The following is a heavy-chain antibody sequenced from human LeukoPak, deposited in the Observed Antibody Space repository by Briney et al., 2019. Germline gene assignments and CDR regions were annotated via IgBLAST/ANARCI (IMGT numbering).Heavy chain of an antibody. J-gene: IGHJ4*02. CDR1: GFTFSSYS. D-gene: IGHD6-6*01. CDR2: ISQNSSYI. V-gene: IGHV3-21*01. CDR3: ARVKDSSSSSRY. Sequence: GGSLRLSCAASGFTFSSYSMNWVRQAPGKGLEWVSSISQNSSYIYYVDSVKGRFTISRDNAKNSLYLQMNSLRAEDTAVYYCARVKDSSSSSRYWGQGTLVTVSS.